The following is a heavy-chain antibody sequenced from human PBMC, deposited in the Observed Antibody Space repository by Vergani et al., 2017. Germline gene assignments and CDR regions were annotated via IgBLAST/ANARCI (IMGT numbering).Heavy chain of an antibody. J-gene: IGHJ2*01. CDR3: EKVVHITIVGGVIWYLDL. Sequence: EVQLVESGGGLVQTGRSLRLSCAASGFTFDDYAMHWVRQAPGKGLDWVSGISWDSGNIGYSDSVKGRLTIYRDNAKNSLYLQMNSLREEDTALYYCEKVVHITIVGGVIWYLDLWGRGTLVTVSS. CDR1: GFTFDDYA. CDR2: ISWDSGNI. D-gene: IGHD3-10*01. V-gene: IGHV3-9*01.